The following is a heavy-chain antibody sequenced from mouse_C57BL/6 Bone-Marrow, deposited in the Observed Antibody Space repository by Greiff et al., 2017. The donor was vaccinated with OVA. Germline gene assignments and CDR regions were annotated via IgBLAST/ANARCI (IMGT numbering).Heavy chain of an antibody. CDR3: ARQTDGYCDY. Sequence: EVQVVESGGDLVKPGGSLQLSCAASGFTFSSYGMSWVRQTPDKRLEWVATISSGGSYTYYPDSVKGRFTISRDNAKNTLYLQMSSLKSEDTAMYYCARQTDGYCDYWGQGTTLTVSS. CDR1: GFTFSSYG. V-gene: IGHV5-6*01. J-gene: IGHJ2*01. CDR2: ISSGGSYT. D-gene: IGHD2-3*01.